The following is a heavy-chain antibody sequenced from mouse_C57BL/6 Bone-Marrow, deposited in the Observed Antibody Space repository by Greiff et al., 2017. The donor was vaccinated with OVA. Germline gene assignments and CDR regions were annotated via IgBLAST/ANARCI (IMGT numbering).Heavy chain of an antibody. CDR1: GYTFTSYW. J-gene: IGHJ1*03. Sequence: QVQLQQPGAELVKPGASVKLSCKASGYTFTSYWMHWVKQRPGQGLEWIGMIHPHSGSTNYNEKFKSKATLTVDKSSSTAYMQRSSLTSEDSAVYYCARGGWLLLWYFDVWGTGTTVTVSS. D-gene: IGHD2-3*01. V-gene: IGHV1-64*01. CDR2: IHPHSGST. CDR3: ARGGWLLLWYFDV.